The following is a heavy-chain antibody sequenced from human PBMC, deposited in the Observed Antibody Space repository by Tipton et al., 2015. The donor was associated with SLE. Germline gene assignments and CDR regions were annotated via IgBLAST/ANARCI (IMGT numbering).Heavy chain of an antibody. CDR3: ARDRAVAGAY. Sequence: QLVQSGAEVKKPGSSVKVSCKASGDTFISNSINWVRQAPGHGLEWMGWISAYNGNTKYAQKVQGRVTMTTDTSTSTAYMELSSLRSEDTAVYYCARDRAVAGAYWGQGTLVTVSS. D-gene: IGHD6-19*01. V-gene: IGHV1-18*04. CDR1: GDTFISNS. CDR2: ISAYNGNT. J-gene: IGHJ4*02.